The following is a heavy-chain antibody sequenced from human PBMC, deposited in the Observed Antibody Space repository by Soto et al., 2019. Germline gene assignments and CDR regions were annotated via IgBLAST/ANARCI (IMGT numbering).Heavy chain of an antibody. J-gene: IGHJ6*02. Sequence: VGSLRLSCAASGFTFSSYWMSWVRQAPGKGLEWVANIKQDGSEKYYVDSVKGRFTISRDNAKNSLYLQMNSLRAEDTAVYYCARERGGYYYYYGMDVWGQGTKVTVS. CDR1: GFTFSSYW. CDR3: ARERGGYYYYYGMDV. CDR2: IKQDGSEK. D-gene: IGHD2-15*01. V-gene: IGHV3-7*01.